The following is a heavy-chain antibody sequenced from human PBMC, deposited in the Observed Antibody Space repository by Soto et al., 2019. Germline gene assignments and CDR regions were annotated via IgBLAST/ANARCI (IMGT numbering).Heavy chain of an antibody. V-gene: IGHV4-59*01. D-gene: IGHD6-19*01. Sequence: NLSLTCSVSGGSISGAYWSWIRQSPVNGLEWLGYVYYTGSTNYSPSLRSRVSISVDTSKNEFSLRLSSVTAADKAVYFCARSVAVPGAHIDYWGQGTQVTVS. CDR1: GGSISGAY. J-gene: IGHJ4*02. CDR3: ARSVAVPGAHIDY. CDR2: VYYTGST.